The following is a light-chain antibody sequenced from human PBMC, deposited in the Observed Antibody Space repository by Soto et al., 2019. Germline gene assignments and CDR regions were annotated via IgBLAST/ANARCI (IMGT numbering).Light chain of an antibody. CDR2: DVS. J-gene: IGLJ3*02. CDR3: SSYTCSSTPWV. V-gene: IGLV2-14*01. Sequence: QSALTQPASVSGSPGQSITISCTGTSSDVGGYNYVSWYQQHPGKAPKLMIYDVSNRPSGVSNRFSGAKSVNTASLTISVLQAEDGADYYCSSYTCSSTPWVFVGGTKLTAL. CDR1: SSDVGGYNY.